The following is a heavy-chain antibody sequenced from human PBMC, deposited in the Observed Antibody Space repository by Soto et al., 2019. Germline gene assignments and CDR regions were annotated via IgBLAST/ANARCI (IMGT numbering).Heavy chain of an antibody. V-gene: IGHV1-69*02. Sequence: QVQLVQSGAEVKKPGSSVKVSCKASGGTFSSYTISWVRQAPGQGLEWMGRIIPILGIANYAQKFQGRVTSTADKSTSTADRELSSLRSEDTAVYYCARPDADKYYDSRGLDYWGQGTLVTVSS. J-gene: IGHJ4*02. CDR3: ARPDADKYYDSRGLDY. CDR2: IIPILGIA. CDR1: GGTFSSYT. D-gene: IGHD3-22*01.